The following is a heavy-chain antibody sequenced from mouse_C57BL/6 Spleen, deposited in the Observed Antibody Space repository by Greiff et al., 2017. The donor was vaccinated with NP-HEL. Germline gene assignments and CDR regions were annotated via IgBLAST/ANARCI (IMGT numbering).Heavy chain of an antibody. V-gene: IGHV1-59*01. CDR3: ASITTGGY. D-gene: IGHD1-1*01. Sequence: QVQLQQSGAELVRPGTSVKLSCKASGYTFTSYWMHWVKQRPGQGLEWIGVIDPSDSYTNYNQKFKGKATLTVDTSSSTAYMQLSSLTSEDSAVYYCASITTGGYWGQGTTLTVSS. CDR2: IDPSDSYT. J-gene: IGHJ2*01. CDR1: GYTFTSYW.